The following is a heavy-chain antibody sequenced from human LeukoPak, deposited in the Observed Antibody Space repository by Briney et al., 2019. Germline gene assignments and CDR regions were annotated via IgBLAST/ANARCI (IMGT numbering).Heavy chain of an antibody. V-gene: IGHV3-30*18. D-gene: IGHD3-9*01. CDR1: GFTFNTFN. J-gene: IGHJ4*02. CDR2: ISYDGSNK. CDR3: AKDWGILTGYVGGVFDY. Sequence: PGGSLRLSCAASGFTFNTFNMNWVRQAPGKGLEWVAVISYDGSNKYYADSVKGRFTISRDNSKNTLYLQMNSLRAEDTAVYYCAKDWGILTGYVGGVFDYWGQGTLVTVSS.